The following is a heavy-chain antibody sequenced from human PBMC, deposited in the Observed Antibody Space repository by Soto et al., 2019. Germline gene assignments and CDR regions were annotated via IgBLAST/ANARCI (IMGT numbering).Heavy chain of an antibody. V-gene: IGHV3-74*01. CDR1: GFTFSSYW. CDR3: ARVPIGKYGVWNY. J-gene: IGHJ4*02. CDR2: INPDGSIT. D-gene: IGHD2-8*01. Sequence: EEQLVESGGGLVQPGGSLRLSCAAAGFTFSSYWMHWVRQAPGKGLVWVSRINPDGSITTYADSVKGRFTISRDNAKNTQYLQMNSLRGDDTAVYYCARVPIGKYGVWNYWGQGTLVTVSS.